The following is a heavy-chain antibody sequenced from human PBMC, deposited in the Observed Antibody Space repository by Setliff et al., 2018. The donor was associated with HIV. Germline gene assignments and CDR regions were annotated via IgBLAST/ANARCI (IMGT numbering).Heavy chain of an antibody. CDR3: GELIPGRVHGHGDSTLEGRAVVSGPTIIHTPNPLQPQS. V-gene: IGHV1-3*01. CDR2: ITVGDGNT. J-gene: IGHJ5*01. CDR1: GYTFTSYA. Sequence: ASVKVSCKASGYTFTSYAIHWVRQAPGQRLEWMGWITVGDGNTKYSQKFQGRVTITRDTSASTAYMELSSRVGGGHRAQLQGELIPGRVHGHGDSTLEGRAVVSGPTIIHTPNPLQPQSWG. D-gene: IGHD3-10*01.